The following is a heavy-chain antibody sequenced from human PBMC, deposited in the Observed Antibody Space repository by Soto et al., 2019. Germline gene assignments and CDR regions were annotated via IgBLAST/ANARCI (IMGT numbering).Heavy chain of an antibody. CDR3: ASCGGDCYPTLSYFDY. Sequence: ASVKVSCKASGGTFSSYAISWVRQAPGQGLEWMGGIIPIFGTANYAQKFQGRVTITADESTSTAYMELSSLRSEDTAVYYCASCGGDCYPTLSYFDYWGQGTLVTVSS. CDR1: GGTFSSYA. V-gene: IGHV1-69*13. D-gene: IGHD2-21*02. J-gene: IGHJ4*02. CDR2: IIPIFGTA.